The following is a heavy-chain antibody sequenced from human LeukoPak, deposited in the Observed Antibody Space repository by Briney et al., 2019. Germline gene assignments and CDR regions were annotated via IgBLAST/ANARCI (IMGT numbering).Heavy chain of an antibody. CDR1: GFTFDDYA. J-gene: IGHJ3*02. CDR2: ISWNSGSI. D-gene: IGHD1-1*01. Sequence: PGGSLRLSCAASGFTFDDYAMHWVRQAPGKGLEWVSGISWNSGSIGYADSVKGRFTISRDNAKNSLYLQMNSLRAEDTALYYCAKVQRARGGGPYAGAFDIWGQGQWSPSLQ. V-gene: IGHV3-9*01. CDR3: AKVQRARGGGPYAGAFDI.